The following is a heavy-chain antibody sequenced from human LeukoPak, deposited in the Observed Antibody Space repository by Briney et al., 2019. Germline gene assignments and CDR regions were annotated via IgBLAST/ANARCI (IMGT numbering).Heavy chain of an antibody. Sequence: KASETLSLTCTVSGGSISSGGYYWSWIRQHPGKGLEWIGYIYYSGSTYYNPSLKSRVTISVDTSKNQFSLKLSSVTAADTAVYYCASSDYGDYDWFDPWGQGTLVTVSS. CDR3: ASSDYGDYDWFDP. D-gene: IGHD4-17*01. J-gene: IGHJ5*02. V-gene: IGHV4-31*03. CDR1: GGSISSGGYY. CDR2: IYYSGST.